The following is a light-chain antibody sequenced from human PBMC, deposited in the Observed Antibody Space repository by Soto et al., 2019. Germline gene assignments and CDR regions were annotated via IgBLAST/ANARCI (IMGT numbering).Light chain of an antibody. Sequence: QSALTQPASVSGSPGQSITISCTGTSSDVGGSDYVSWYQQLPGKAPKLIISDVSIRPSGVSTRFSGSKSGNTASLTISGLQAEDEADYYSISSTTRSTSHVVFGGGTKLTVL. V-gene: IGLV2-14*03. CDR3: ISSTTRSTSHVV. J-gene: IGLJ2*01. CDR2: DVS. CDR1: SSDVGGSDY.